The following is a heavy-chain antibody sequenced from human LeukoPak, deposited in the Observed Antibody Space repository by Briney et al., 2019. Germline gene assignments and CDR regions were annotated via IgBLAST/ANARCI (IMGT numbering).Heavy chain of an antibody. D-gene: IGHD3-22*01. CDR3: AKDRFYDSSGNHFESEK. J-gene: IGHJ4*02. CDR2: ISGSGGRT. V-gene: IGHV3-23*01. CDR1: GFTFSTYG. Sequence: GGSLRLSCATSGFTFSTYGMSWVRQAPGKGLDWVSGISGSGGRTTYADSVAGRFTVSRDNSKNTLYLQMNNLRAEDTALYYCAKDRFYDSSGNHFESEKWGQGTLVTV.